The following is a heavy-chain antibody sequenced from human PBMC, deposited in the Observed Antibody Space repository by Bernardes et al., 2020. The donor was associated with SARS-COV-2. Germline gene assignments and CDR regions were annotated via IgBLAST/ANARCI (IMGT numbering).Heavy chain of an antibody. CDR2: ILNSGSTI. D-gene: IGHD5-12*01. Sequence: GGSLRLSCAASGFTFSSYEMNWVRQAPGKGLEWVSYILNSGSTIYYADSVKGRFTISRDNAKNSLYLQMNSLRAEDTAVYYCAREEAYSGHDSYFHYGMDVWGQGTTVTVSS. CDR1: GFTFSSYE. J-gene: IGHJ6*02. CDR3: AREEAYSGHDSYFHYGMDV. V-gene: IGHV3-48*03.